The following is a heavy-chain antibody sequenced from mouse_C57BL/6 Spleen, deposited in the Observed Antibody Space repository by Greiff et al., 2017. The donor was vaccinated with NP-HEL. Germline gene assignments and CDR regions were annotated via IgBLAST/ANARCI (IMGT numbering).Heavy chain of an antibody. J-gene: IGHJ4*01. D-gene: IGHD1-1*01. V-gene: IGHV1-54*01. CDR2: INPGSGGT. CDR1: GYAFTNYL. Sequence: VQLQQSGAELVRPGTSVKVSCKASGYAFTNYLIEWVKQRPGQGLEWIGVINPGSGGTNYNEKFKGKATLTADKSSSTAYMQLSSLTSEDSAVYFCARVGRDYGSRNYYAMDYWGQGTSVTVSS. CDR3: ARVGRDYGSRNYYAMDY.